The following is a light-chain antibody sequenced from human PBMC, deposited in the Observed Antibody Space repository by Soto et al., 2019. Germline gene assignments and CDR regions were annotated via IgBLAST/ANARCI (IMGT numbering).Light chain of an antibody. CDR3: QQYNNWPRT. Sequence: EIVMTQSTATLSVSPGERATVSCRSGQSVSSNLAWYQQKPGQAPRLLIHGATTRATGIPARFSGSGSGTEFTLTISSMQSEDFAVYYCQQYNNWPRTFGQGTKVDIK. CDR1: QSVSSN. J-gene: IGKJ1*01. CDR2: GAT. V-gene: IGKV3-15*01.